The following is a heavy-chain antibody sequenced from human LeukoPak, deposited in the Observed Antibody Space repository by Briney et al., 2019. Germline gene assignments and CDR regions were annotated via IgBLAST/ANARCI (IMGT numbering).Heavy chain of an antibody. CDR1: GYTFTGYY. J-gene: IGHJ6*03. V-gene: IGHV1-2*02. CDR2: INPNSGGT. CDR3: ARDRGIQLWERYYYYYMDV. Sequence: ASVKVPCKASGYTFTGYYMHWVRQAPGQGLEWMGWINPNSGGTNYAQKFQGRVTMTRDTSISTAYMELSRLRSDDTAVYYCARDRGIQLWERYYYYYMDVWGKGTTVTVSS. D-gene: IGHD5-18*01.